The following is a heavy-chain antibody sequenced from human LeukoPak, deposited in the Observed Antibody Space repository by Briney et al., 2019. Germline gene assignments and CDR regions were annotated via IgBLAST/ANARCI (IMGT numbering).Heavy chain of an antibody. V-gene: IGHV4-34*01. CDR2: INHSGST. D-gene: IGHD6-19*01. CDR1: GGSFSGFY. J-gene: IGHJ6*03. CDR3: ARGIRVAGKSFYYYYYYMDV. Sequence: SETLSLTCAVYGGSFSGFYWSWIRQPPGKGLEWIGEINHSGSTNYNPSLKSRVTISVDTSKNQFSLKLSSVTAADTAVYYCARGIRVAGKSFYYYYYYMDVWGKGTTVTVSS.